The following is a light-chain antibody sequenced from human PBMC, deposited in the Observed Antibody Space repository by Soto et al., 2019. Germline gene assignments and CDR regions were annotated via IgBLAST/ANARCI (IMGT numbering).Light chain of an antibody. Sequence: EIVLTQSPGTLSLSPGERATLSCRASQSVSSSYLAWYQQKPGQAPRLLIYGASSRATGIPDRFSGSGSGTDFARTISRLEPEDVAVYYCQQYGSSPRTFGQGTKVEI. CDR2: GAS. CDR1: QSVSSSY. CDR3: QQYGSSPRT. J-gene: IGKJ1*01. V-gene: IGKV3-20*01.